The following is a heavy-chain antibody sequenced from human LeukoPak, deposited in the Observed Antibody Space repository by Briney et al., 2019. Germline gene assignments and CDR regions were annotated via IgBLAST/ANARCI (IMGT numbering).Heavy chain of an antibody. CDR3: ARRISGWTGDFDS. CDR1: GFTFSSYS. D-gene: IGHD6-19*01. V-gene: IGHV4-59*08. Sequence: GSLRLSCAASGFTFSSYSMNWVRQAPGKGLEWIGYIYNSVRTNYNPSLRSRVTMSVDTSKNQFSLRLTSVTAADTAVYYCARRISGWTGDFDSWGQGTLVTVSS. J-gene: IGHJ4*02. CDR2: IYNSVRT.